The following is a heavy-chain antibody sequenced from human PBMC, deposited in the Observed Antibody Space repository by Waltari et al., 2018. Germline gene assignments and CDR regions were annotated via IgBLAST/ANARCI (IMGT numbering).Heavy chain of an antibody. CDR3: ARGAYFDY. V-gene: IGHV4-59*11. CDR2: IYYSGSN. J-gene: IGHJ4*02. Sequence: QVQLQESGPGLVKPSETLPLSCPVSVGSISSHYWSWIRQPTGKGLEWMGYIYYSGSNNYNPSLKSRVTISVDTSKNQFSLKLSSVTAADTAVYYCARGAYFDYWGQGTLVTVSS. CDR1: VGSISSHY.